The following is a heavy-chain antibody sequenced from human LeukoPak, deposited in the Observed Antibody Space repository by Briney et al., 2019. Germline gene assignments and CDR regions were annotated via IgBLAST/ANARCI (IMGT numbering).Heavy chain of an antibody. Sequence: SETLSLTCTVSGDSIRSYYWSWIRQPPGKGLEWIGYIYRSGITNYNPSLKSRVTISVDTSKNQFSLKLSSVTAADTAVYYCARGFIEYSSSSSWFDPWGQGTLVTVSS. CDR1: GDSIRSYY. D-gene: IGHD6-6*01. V-gene: IGHV4-59*12. J-gene: IGHJ5*02. CDR3: ARGFIEYSSSSSWFDP. CDR2: IYRSGIT.